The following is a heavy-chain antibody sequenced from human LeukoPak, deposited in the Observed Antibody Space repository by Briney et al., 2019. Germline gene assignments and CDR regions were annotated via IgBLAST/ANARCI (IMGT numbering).Heavy chain of an antibody. J-gene: IGHJ4*02. CDR3: VRDRGELLDYFDY. CDR1: GFTFSSYG. CDR2: ISYDGSNK. V-gene: IGHV3-30*03. D-gene: IGHD1-26*01. Sequence: PGGSLRLSCAASGFTFSSYGMHWVRQAPGKGLEWVAVISYDGSNKYYADSVKGRFTISRDNSKNTLYLQMGSLRAEDMAVYYCVRDRGELLDYFDYWGQGTLVTVSS.